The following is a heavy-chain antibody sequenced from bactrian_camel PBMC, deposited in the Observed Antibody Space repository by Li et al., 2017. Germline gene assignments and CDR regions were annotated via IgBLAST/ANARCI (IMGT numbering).Heavy chain of an antibody. CDR2: VNGVGDLT. Sequence: VQLVESGGGLVRPGGSLRLSCVASGFTFSIHGMSWVRQAPGEGLEWVGEVNGVGDLTYYADDSVKGRFTVSKDNAKNTLYLQLNSLKSEDTAVYYCAADGQPPLWSDCQGIHYWGQGTQVTVS. J-gene: IGHJ4*01. CDR3: AADGQPPLWSDCQGIHY. D-gene: IGHD4*01. CDR1: GFTFSIHG. V-gene: IGHV3S40*01.